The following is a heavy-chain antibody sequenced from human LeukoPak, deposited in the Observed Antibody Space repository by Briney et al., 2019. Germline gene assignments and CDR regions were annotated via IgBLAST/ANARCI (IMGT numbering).Heavy chain of an antibody. J-gene: IGHJ3*02. D-gene: IGHD2-2*01. V-gene: IGHV1-2*02. Sequence: ASVKVSCKASGYTFTGYYMHWVRQAPGQGLEWMGWINPNSGGTNYAQKFQGRVTMTRDTSIGTAYMELSRLRSDDTAVYYCARHCSSTSCYDAFDIWAQGTMVTVSS. CDR1: GYTFTGYY. CDR2: INPNSGGT. CDR3: ARHCSSTSCYDAFDI.